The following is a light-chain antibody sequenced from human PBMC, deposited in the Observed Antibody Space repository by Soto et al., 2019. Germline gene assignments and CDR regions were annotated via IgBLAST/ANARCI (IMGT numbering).Light chain of an antibody. CDR3: SSYTRSRTYV. J-gene: IGLJ1*01. CDR2: EVS. CDR1: SSDVGAYNY. V-gene: IGLV2-14*01. Sequence: QSVLTQPASVSGSPGQSITISCTGTSSDVGAYNYVSWFQQYPGKAPKLLIYEVSNRPSGVSYRFSGSKSGSTASLTISGLQAEDEADYYCSSYTRSRTYVFGTGTKLTVL.